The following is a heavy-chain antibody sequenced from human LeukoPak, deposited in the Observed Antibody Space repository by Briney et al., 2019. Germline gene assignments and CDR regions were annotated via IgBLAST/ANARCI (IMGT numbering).Heavy chain of an antibody. CDR2: INSDGSST. D-gene: IGHD1-26*01. J-gene: IGHJ4*02. CDR1: GFTFRSYW. V-gene: IGHV3-74*01. Sequence: GGSLRLSCAASGFTFRSYWMHWVRHAPGKGPVWVSRINSDGSSTSYADSVKGRFTISRDNAKNTLYLQMNSLRAEDTAVYYCAREVSGSSYFDYWGQGTLVTVSS. CDR3: AREVSGSSYFDY.